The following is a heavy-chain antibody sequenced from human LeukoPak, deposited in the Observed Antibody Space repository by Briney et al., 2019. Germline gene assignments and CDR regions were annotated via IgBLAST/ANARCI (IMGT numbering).Heavy chain of an antibody. D-gene: IGHD3-3*01. J-gene: IGHJ4*02. CDR3: ARGRGSYYDFWSGYYTGGVFDY. CDR2: INHSGST. V-gene: IGHV4-34*01. Sequence: SETLSLTCAVYGGSFSGYYWSWIRQPPGKGLEWIGEINHSGSTNYNPSLKSRVTISVDTSKTQFSLKLSSVTAADTAVYYCARGRGSYYDFWSGYYTGGVFDYWGQGTLVTVSS. CDR1: GGSFSGYY.